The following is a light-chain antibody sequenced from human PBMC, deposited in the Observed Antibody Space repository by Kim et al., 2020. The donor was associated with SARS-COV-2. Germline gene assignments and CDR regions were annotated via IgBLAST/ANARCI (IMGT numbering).Light chain of an antibody. CDR1: QSISFH. J-gene: IGKJ2*03. CDR3: QQSYSTPYS. V-gene: IGKV1-39*01. CDR2: AAS. Sequence: SASVGDRVTITCRASQSISFHLKWYQQKSGKAPKLLIYAASSLQTGVPSTFSGSGSGTGFTLTISSLQPEDFATYYCQQSYSTPYSFGQGTKLEIK.